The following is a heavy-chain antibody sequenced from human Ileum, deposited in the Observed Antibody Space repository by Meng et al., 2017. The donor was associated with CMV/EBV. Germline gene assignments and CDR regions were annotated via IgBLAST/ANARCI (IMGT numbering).Heavy chain of an antibody. Sequence: TCTGAGCSISRGDYGRSWIRQPPGKGLDWIGYIDYRGSTYYNPSIKSRVTISVDTSKNQFSLKLSSVTAADTAVYYCARVAGTTLDYWGQGTLVTVSS. CDR1: GCSISRGDYG. CDR2: IDYRGST. J-gene: IGHJ4*02. CDR3: ARVAGTTLDY. V-gene: IGHV4-30-4*08. D-gene: IGHD1-14*01.